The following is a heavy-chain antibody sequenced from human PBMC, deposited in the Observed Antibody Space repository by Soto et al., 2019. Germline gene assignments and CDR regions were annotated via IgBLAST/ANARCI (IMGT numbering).Heavy chain of an antibody. CDR3: ARSPNYYYYGFDV. V-gene: IGHV4-61*08. Sequence: LSLACTVCGGSVSSGDYFWSWLRQSPGKRLEWIAYIYYSGSTNYNPSLKSRATISVDTSKSQVSLTLTSMTAADAALYYCARSPNYYYYGFDVWGQGTAVTVSS. J-gene: IGHJ6*02. CDR2: IYYSGST. D-gene: IGHD3-10*01. CDR1: GGSVSSGDYF.